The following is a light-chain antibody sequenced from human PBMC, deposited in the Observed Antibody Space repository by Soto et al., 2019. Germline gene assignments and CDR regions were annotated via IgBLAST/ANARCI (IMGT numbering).Light chain of an antibody. J-gene: IGKJ4*01. CDR2: GAS. Sequence: DIQMTQSPSSVSASVGDRVTITCRSSQGISSSWLAWYQQKPGKAPNLLIYGASSLQSGVPSRFIGSGSATDFTLTISSLQPEDFATYYCQQAQTFPLTFGGGTKVDIK. CDR3: QQAQTFPLT. V-gene: IGKV1-12*01. CDR1: QGISSSW.